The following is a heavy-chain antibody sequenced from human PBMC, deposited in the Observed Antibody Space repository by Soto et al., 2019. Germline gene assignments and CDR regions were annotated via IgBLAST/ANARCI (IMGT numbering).Heavy chain of an antibody. Sequence: PGGSLRLSCAASGFTFSSYAMSWVRQATGKGLEWVSSISSSSSYIYYADSVKGRFTISRDNAKNSLYLQMNSLRAEDTAVYYCARDLVDGSSWFDPWGQGTLVTVSS. J-gene: IGHJ5*02. CDR2: ISSSSSYI. CDR1: GFTFSSYA. CDR3: ARDLVDGSSWFDP. V-gene: IGHV3-21*01. D-gene: IGHD3-10*01.